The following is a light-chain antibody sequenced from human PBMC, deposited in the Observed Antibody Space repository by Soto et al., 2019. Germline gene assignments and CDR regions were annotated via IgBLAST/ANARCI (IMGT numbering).Light chain of an antibody. CDR3: QKYGSSPPIT. CDR2: GAS. J-gene: IGKJ1*01. Sequence: EIVLTQSPGTLSLPAGERATRXXMASQSVSSSYLAWYHQKRGQATRLXXYGASSRATGIPDRFSGSGSGTDFTLTISRLEPEDFAVYYCQKYGSSPPITFGQGTKVDIK. V-gene: IGKV3-20*01. CDR1: QSVSSSY.